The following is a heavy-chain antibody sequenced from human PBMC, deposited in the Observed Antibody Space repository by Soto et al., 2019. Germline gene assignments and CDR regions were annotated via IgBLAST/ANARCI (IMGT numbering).Heavy chain of an antibody. CDR3: ARERIVVVTASYGMDV. Sequence: ASVKVSCKASGYTFTSYYMDWVRRAPGQGLEWMGIINPSGGSTSYAQKFQGRVTMTRDTSTSTVYMELSSLRSEDTAVYYCARERIVVVTASYGMDVWGQGTTVTVSS. CDR2: INPSGGST. J-gene: IGHJ6*02. V-gene: IGHV1-46*01. D-gene: IGHD2-21*02. CDR1: GYTFTSYY.